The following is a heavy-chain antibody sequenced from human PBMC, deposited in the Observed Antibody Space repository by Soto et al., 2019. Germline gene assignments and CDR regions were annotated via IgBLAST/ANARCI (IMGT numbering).Heavy chain of an antibody. CDR3: ARDTVPLRYGSGSYYMY. CDR2: INPNSGGT. D-gene: IGHD3-10*01. Sequence: ASVKVSCKASGYTFTGYYMHWVRQAPGQGLEWMGWINPNSGGTNYAQKFQGRVTMTRDTSISTAYMELSRLRSDDTAVYYCARDTVPLRYGSGSYYMYWGQGTLVTVS. V-gene: IGHV1-2*02. CDR1: GYTFTGYY. J-gene: IGHJ4*02.